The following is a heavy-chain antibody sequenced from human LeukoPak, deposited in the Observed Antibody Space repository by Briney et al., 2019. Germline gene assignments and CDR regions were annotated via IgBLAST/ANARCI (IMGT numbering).Heavy chain of an antibody. J-gene: IGHJ4*02. CDR2: IRSKAFGGTA. CDR1: GFTFGDYT. Sequence: AGGSLRLSCTASGFTFGDYTMSWFRQAPGKGLEWIGFIRSKAFGGTAEYAASVKGKFTISRDDSKSIAYLQMNGLKTEDTAVYYCTRGAGPDYWGQGTLVTVSS. V-gene: IGHV3-49*03. CDR3: TRGAGPDY. D-gene: IGHD6-13*01.